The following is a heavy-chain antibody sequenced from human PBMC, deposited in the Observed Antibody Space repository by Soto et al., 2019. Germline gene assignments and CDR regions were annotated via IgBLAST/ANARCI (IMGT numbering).Heavy chain of an antibody. CDR2: IYYSGST. D-gene: IGHD2-21*02. CDR1: GGSISSYY. J-gene: IGHJ6*02. CDR3: AGGYCGGDCYGPIDSGGYYYGMDV. Sequence: PSETLSLTCTVSGGSISSYYWSWIRQPPGKGLEWIGYIYYSGSTNYNPSLKSRVTISVDTSKNQFSLKLSSVTAADTAVYYCAGGYCGGDCYGPIDSGGYYYGMDVWGQGTTVTVSS. V-gene: IGHV4-59*01.